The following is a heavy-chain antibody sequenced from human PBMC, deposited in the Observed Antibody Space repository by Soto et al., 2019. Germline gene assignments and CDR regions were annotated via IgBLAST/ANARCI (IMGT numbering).Heavy chain of an antibody. V-gene: IGHV4-59*08. CDR2: IYYSGST. Sequence: SETLSLTCTVSGGSISSYYWSWIRQPPGKGLEWIGYIYYSGSTSYNPSLKSRVTISVDTSKNQFSLKLSSVTAADTAVYYCARRYGDCFDFWGQGTLVTVSS. CDR1: GGSISSYY. CDR3: ARRYGDCFDF. D-gene: IGHD4-17*01. J-gene: IGHJ4*02.